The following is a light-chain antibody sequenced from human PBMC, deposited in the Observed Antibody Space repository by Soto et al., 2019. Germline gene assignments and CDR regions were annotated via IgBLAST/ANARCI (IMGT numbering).Light chain of an antibody. Sequence: DIVLTQSLCTLSLSPGARSTLACRASQSVSTSYLAWYQQKTGQAPRIXIYGASSRATGIPDRFSGSWYGTDFTLTISGLEPEDFAVYYCQQYGNSRGTFGQGTKVDIK. V-gene: IGKV3-20*01. CDR2: GAS. CDR1: QSVSTSY. CDR3: QQYGNSRGT. J-gene: IGKJ1*01.